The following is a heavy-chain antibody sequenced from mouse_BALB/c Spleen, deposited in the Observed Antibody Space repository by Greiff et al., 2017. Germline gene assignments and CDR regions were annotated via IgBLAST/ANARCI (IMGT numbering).Heavy chain of an antibody. CDR3: AKGDGNYGAWFAY. D-gene: IGHD2-1*01. CDR1: GFSLTGYG. J-gene: IGHJ3*01. V-gene: IGHV2-6-7*01. CDR2: IWGDGST. Sequence: QVQLKESGPGLVAPSQSLSITCTVSGFSLTGYGVNWVRQPPGKGLEWLGMIWGDGSTDYNSALKSRLSISKDNSKSQVFLKMNSLQTDDTARYYCAKGDGNYGAWFAYWGQGTLVTVSA.